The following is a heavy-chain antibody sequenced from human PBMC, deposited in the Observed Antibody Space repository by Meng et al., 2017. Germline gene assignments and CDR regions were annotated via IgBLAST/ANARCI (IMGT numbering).Heavy chain of an antibody. CDR3: ARRGIAARPFYY. CDR2: INHSGST. V-gene: IGHV4-34*01. J-gene: IGHJ4*02. Sequence: QVQLQQWGAGLLKPSAPLSLPCAVYGGSFSCYYWSWLRQPPGKGLEWIGEINHSGSTNYNPSLKSRVTISVDTSKNQFSLKLSSVTAADTAVYYCARRGIAARPFYYWGQGTLVTVSS. D-gene: IGHD6-6*01. CDR1: GGSFSCYY.